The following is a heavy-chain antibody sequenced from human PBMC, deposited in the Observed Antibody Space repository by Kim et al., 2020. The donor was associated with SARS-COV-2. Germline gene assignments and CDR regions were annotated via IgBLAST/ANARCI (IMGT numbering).Heavy chain of an antibody. Sequence: GGSLRLSCAVSGFTLSNHAMSWVRQAPGKGLEWVSAISGDGGSTYYADSVKGRFSISRDISKNTLYVQMNSLRAEDTAVYYCTMATISGPYYYGMGVWG. J-gene: IGHJ6*02. V-gene: IGHV3-23*01. CDR2: ISGDGGST. D-gene: IGHD5-12*01. CDR1: GFTLSNHA. CDR3: TMATISGPYYYGMGV.